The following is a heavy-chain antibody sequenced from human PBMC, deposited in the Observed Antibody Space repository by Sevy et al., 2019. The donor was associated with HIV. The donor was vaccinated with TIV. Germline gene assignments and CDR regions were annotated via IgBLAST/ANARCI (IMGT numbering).Heavy chain of an antibody. CDR3: AITQYCSSTSCRSNYYYYGMDV. V-gene: IGHV3-23*01. J-gene: IGHJ6*02. Sequence: GGSLRLSCAASGFTFSSYVMSWVRQAPGKGLEWVSVISGSGGSTYYADSVKGRFTISRDNSKNTLYLQMNSLRAEDTAVYYCAITQYCSSTSCRSNYYYYGMDVWGQGTTVTVSS. CDR2: ISGSGGST. D-gene: IGHD2-2*01. CDR1: GFTFSSYV.